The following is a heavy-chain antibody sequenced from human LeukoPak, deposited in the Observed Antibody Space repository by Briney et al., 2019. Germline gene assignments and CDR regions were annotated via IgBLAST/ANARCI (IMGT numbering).Heavy chain of an antibody. V-gene: IGHV1-69*13. CDR2: IIPIFGTA. Sequence: SVKVSCKASGYTFTSYYMHWVRQAPGQGLEWMGGIIPIFGTANYAQKFQGRVTITADESTSTAYMELSSLRSEDTAVYYCARGLGYCSSTSCYGYYGMDVWGQGTTVTVSS. CDR1: GYTFTSYY. CDR3: ARGLGYCSSTSCYGYYGMDV. J-gene: IGHJ6*02. D-gene: IGHD2-2*01.